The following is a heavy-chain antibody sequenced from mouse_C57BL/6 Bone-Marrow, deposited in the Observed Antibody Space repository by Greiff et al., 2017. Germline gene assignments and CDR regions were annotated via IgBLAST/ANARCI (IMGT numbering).Heavy chain of an antibody. V-gene: IGHV5S21*01. Sequence: EVKVVESGEGLVKPGRSLKLSCAASGFTFSSYAMSWVRQTPEKRLEWVAYISSGGDYIYYADTVKGRFPISRDNARHTLYLQMSSLKYEATAMYNSARGRGISGFYFYAMEYWGQGTSVTVSS. CDR1: GFTFSSYA. CDR3: ARGRGISGFYFYAMEY. J-gene: IGHJ4*01. CDR2: ISSGGDYI.